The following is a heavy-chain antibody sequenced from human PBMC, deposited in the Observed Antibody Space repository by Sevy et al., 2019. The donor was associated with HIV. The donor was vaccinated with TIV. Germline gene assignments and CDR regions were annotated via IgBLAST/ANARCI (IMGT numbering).Heavy chain of an antibody. J-gene: IGHJ5*02. CDR3: SKGGPGTGWFDP. Sequence: GGCLRLSCRASGFNFGDYPMSWFRQAPGKGLAWVGFIRSKASGGTTQYAASVKGRFTISRDDSESIAYLQMNSLQIEDTAVYYCSKGGPGTGWFDPWGQGTLVTVS. CDR1: GFNFGDYP. D-gene: IGHD3-10*01. CDR2: IRSKASGGTT. V-gene: IGHV3-49*03.